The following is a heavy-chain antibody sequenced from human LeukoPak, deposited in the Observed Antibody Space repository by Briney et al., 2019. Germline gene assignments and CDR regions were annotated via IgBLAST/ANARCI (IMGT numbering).Heavy chain of an antibody. J-gene: IGHJ4*02. CDR1: GFTFSSYW. Sequence: PGGSLRLSCAASGFTFSSYWMHWVRQAPGRGLVWVSRINSDGSSTGYAESVKGRFTTSRDNAKNTLYLQMNSLRAEDTAVYYCTMVRGVTFDYWGQGTLVTVSS. CDR3: TMVRGVTFDY. V-gene: IGHV3-74*01. CDR2: INSDGSST. D-gene: IGHD3-10*01.